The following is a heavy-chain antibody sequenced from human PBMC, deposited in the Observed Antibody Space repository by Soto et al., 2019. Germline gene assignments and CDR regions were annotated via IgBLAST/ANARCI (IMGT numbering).Heavy chain of an antibody. J-gene: IGHJ6*02. Sequence: ASVKVSCKASGYTFTGYDINCVRQATVQGLEWMGWMNPNSGNTGYAQKFQGRVTMTRNTSISTAYMELSSLRSEDTAVYYCARGLYGSSWLYYYYGMDVWGQGTTVTVSS. CDR1: GYTFTGYD. D-gene: IGHD6-13*01. V-gene: IGHV1-8*01. CDR2: MNPNSGNT. CDR3: ARGLYGSSWLYYYYGMDV.